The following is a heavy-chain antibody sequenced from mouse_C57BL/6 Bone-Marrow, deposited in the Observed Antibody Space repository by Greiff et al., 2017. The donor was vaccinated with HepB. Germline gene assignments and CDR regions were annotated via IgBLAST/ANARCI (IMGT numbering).Heavy chain of an antibody. J-gene: IGHJ4*01. CDR3: ARDYYNAMDY. V-gene: IGHV7-1*01. CDR2: SRNKANDYTT. CDR1: GFTFSDFY. D-gene: IGHD2-12*01. Sequence: VKLMESGGGLVQSGRSLRLSCATSGFTFSDFYMEWVRQAPGKGLEWIAASRNKANDYTTEYSASVKGRFIVSRDTSQSILYLQMNALRAEDTAIYYCARDYYNAMDYWGQGTSVTVSS.